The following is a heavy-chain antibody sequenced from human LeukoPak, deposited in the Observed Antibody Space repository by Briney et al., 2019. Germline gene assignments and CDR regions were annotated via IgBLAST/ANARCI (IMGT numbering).Heavy chain of an antibody. D-gene: IGHD5-18*01. V-gene: IGHV3-23*01. J-gene: IGHJ4*02. Sequence: PGGSLRLSCAASGFTFDTYAMSWVRQAPGKGLEWVSVISGSGPTTYYADSVKGRFTISRDNSKKTVYLQMNSLRAEDTAVYYCAKAPRGYSYGAYWGQGTLVTVSS. CDR2: ISGSGPTT. CDR1: GFTFDTYA. CDR3: AKAPRGYSYGAY.